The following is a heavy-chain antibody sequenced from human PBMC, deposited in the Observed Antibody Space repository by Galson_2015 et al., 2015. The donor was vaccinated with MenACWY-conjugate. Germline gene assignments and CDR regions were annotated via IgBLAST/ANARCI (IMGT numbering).Heavy chain of an antibody. J-gene: IGHJ4*02. V-gene: IGHV3-7*03. CDR2: IKEDGSKK. CDR1: GFTFSSYW. D-gene: IGHD3-16*01. Sequence: SLRLSCAASGFTFSSYWMTWVRQAPGKGLEGVAYIKEDGSKKLYVDSVKGRFTVSRDNAEHSLYLQMSSLRAEDTAVYYCTRDWGRSFEYWGQGTLVTVSS. CDR3: TRDWGRSFEY.